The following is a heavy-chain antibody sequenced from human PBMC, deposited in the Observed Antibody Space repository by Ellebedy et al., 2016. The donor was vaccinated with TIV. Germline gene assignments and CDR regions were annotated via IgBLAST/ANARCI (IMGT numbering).Heavy chain of an antibody. Sequence: SVKVSXXASGGTFSSYAISWVRQAPGQGLEWMGGIIPIFGTANYAQKFQGRVTITADKSTSTAYMELSSLRSDDTAVYYCARIGHPGLGGSGDWGQGTLVTVSS. CDR1: GGTFSSYA. CDR3: ARIGHPGLGGSGD. J-gene: IGHJ4*02. V-gene: IGHV1-69*06. D-gene: IGHD2-15*01. CDR2: IIPIFGTA.